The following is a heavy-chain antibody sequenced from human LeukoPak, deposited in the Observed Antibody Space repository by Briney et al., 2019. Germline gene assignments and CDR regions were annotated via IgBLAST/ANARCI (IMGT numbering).Heavy chain of an antibody. CDR3: ITRGVVA. J-gene: IGHJ4*02. Sequence: PGGSLRLSCAASGFPFTNAWMNWVRQAPGKGLERVGRIKSKTDGGTIDYAAPVKGRFTISRDDSKNTLYLQMNSLKAEDAAVYYCITRGVVAWGQGTLVTVSS. CDR1: GFPFTNAW. D-gene: IGHD2-15*01. V-gene: IGHV3-15*07. CDR2: IKSKTDGGTI.